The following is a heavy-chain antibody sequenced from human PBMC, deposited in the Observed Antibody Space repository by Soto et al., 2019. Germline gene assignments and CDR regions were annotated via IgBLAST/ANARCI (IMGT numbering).Heavy chain of an antibody. Sequence: PSETLSLTCTVSGGSISSGDYYWSWIRQPPGKGLEWIGYIYYSGSTYYNPSLKSRVTISVDTSKNQFSLKLSSVTAADTAVYYCARGGRNYGWYGVDVWGQGTTVTVSS. D-gene: IGHD4-4*01. J-gene: IGHJ6*02. CDR3: ARGGRNYGWYGVDV. CDR2: IYYSGST. CDR1: GGSISSGDYY. V-gene: IGHV4-30-4*01.